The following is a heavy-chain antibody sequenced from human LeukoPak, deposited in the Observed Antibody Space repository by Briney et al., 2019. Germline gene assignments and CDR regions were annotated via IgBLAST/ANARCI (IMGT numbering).Heavy chain of an antibody. D-gene: IGHD7-27*01. CDR3: ARASHWDHFDY. CDR2: ISYDGSNK. CDR1: GFTFSSYA. V-gene: IGHV3-30*04. J-gene: IGHJ4*02. Sequence: PGRSLRLSCAASGFTFSSYAMHWVRQAPGKGLEWVAVISYDGSNKYYADSVKGRFTISRDNSKNTLYLQMNSLRAEDTAVYYCARASHWDHFDYWGQGTLVTVSS.